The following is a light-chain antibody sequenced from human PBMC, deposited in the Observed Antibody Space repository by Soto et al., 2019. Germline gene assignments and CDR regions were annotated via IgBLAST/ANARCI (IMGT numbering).Light chain of an antibody. J-gene: IGKJ3*01. CDR2: DAS. CDR3: QQRSNWPTGLFT. Sequence: EIVLTQSPATLSLSPGERATLSCRASQSVSSYLAWYQQKPGQAPRLLIYDASNRATGIPARFSGSGSGTDFTLTISSLETEDFAVYYCQQRSNWPTGLFTFGPGTKVDIK. V-gene: IGKV3-11*01. CDR1: QSVSSY.